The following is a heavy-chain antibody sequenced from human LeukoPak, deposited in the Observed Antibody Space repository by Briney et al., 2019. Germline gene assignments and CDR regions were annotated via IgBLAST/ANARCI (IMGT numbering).Heavy chain of an antibody. CDR1: GFTFSSYG. J-gene: IGHJ4*02. Sequence: GRSLRLSCAASGFTFSSYGMHWVRQAPGKGLEWVAVIWYDGSNKYYADSVKGRFTISRDNSKNTLYLQMNSLRAEDTAVYYCAREDFWSGYSAHWGQGTLVTVSS. CDR3: AREDFWSGYSAH. CDR2: IWYDGSNK. V-gene: IGHV3-33*08. D-gene: IGHD3-3*01.